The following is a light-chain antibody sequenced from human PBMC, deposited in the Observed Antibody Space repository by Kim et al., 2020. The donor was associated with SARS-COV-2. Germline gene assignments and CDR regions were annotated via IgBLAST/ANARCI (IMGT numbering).Light chain of an antibody. CDR2: KAS. Sequence: AAVGDRVTFTCRDSQSISSWLALYQQKPGKAPKLLIYKASSLESGVPSRFSGSESGTEFTLTISSLQPDDFATYYCLQYKGFTLTFGQGTKVDIK. CDR1: QSISSW. V-gene: IGKV1-5*03. J-gene: IGKJ1*01. CDR3: LQYKGFTLT.